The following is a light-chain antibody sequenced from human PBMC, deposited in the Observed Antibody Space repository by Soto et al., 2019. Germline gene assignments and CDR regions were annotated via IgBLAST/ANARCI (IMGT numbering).Light chain of an antibody. CDR1: RSDVGSYKY. J-gene: IGLJ1*01. Sequence: QSALTQPRSVSGSPGQSVIISCTGARSDVGSYKYVSWYQQHPGEAPKLIIYEVTKRPSGVPDRFSGSKSGNSASLTISGLQAEDEADYYCCSYAGKYVFGTGTKVTVL. CDR3: CSYAGKYV. CDR2: EVT. V-gene: IGLV2-11*01.